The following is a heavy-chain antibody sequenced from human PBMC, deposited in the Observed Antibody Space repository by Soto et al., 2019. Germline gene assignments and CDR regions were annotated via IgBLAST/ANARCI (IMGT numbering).Heavy chain of an antibody. D-gene: IGHD3-10*01. CDR1: GFTVSSNY. CDR2: IYSGGST. J-gene: IGHJ6*03. CDR3: ARDLAESPYGSYYYYYYMDV. V-gene: IGHV3-66*01. Sequence: HPGGSLRLSCAASGFTVSSNYMSWVRQAPGKGLEWVSVIYSGGSTYYADSVKGRFTISRDNSKNTLYLQMNSLRAEDTAVYYCARDLAESPYGSYYYYYYMDVWGKGTTVTVSS.